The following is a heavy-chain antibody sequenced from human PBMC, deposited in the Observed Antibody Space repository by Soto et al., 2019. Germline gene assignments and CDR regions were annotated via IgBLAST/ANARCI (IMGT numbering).Heavy chain of an antibody. Sequence: QLQLQESGPGLVKPSETLSLTCTVSGGSITSSNYYWGWIRQPPGKGLEWIGSIFYSGSPSYNPTLKSRVTMSVGTSKSQFSLTLTSVTAADTAVNYCARLRPDTLVVVAAAMRNWYYYCYMDVWGKGTTVTVSS. CDR1: GGSITSSNYY. D-gene: IGHD2-2*01. CDR2: IFYSGSP. V-gene: IGHV4-39*01. J-gene: IGHJ6*03. CDR3: ARLRPDTLVVVAAAMRNWYYYCYMDV.